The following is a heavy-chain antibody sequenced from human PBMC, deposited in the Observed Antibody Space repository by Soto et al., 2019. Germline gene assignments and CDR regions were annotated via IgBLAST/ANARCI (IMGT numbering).Heavy chain of an antibody. D-gene: IGHD6-13*01. Sequence: PSETLSLTCTVSGGSISSSSYYWGWIRQPPGKGLEWIGSIYYSGSTYYNTSLKSRVTISVDTSKNQISLKLSSMTAADTAVYYCARHAHSSWYYYNGPDYWGQGTLVTVSS. CDR3: ARHAHSSWYYYNGPDY. J-gene: IGHJ4*02. CDR2: IYYSGST. CDR1: GGSISSSSYY. V-gene: IGHV4-39*01.